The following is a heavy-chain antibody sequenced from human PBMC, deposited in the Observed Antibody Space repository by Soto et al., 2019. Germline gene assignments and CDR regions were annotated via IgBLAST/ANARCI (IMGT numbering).Heavy chain of an antibody. D-gene: IGHD6-13*01. Sequence: VRLSVTPSVCSFTSYSMYWVRQAPGKGLEWVATFWYDASAQRYADSVKGRFTISRDPSRGTVYLFMDSLRTGDTAVYYCVFGSWNQYFFDDWGQESLVTVPS. CDR1: VCSFTSYS. CDR3: VFGSWNQYFFDD. V-gene: IGHV3-33*07. CDR2: FWYDASAQ. J-gene: IGHJ4*02.